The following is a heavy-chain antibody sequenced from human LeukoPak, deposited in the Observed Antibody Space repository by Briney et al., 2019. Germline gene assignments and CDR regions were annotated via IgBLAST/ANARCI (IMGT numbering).Heavy chain of an antibody. J-gene: IGHJ5*02. CDR3: ARGGDLRLGELSLSNWFDP. V-gene: IGHV1-8*01. Sequence: ASVKVSCKASGYTFTSYDINWVRQATGQGLEWMGWMNPNSGNTGYAQKFQGRATMTRNTSISTAYMEPSSLRSEDTAVYYCARGGDLRLGELSLSNWFDPWGQGTLVTVSS. CDR1: GYTFTSYD. CDR2: MNPNSGNT. D-gene: IGHD3-16*02.